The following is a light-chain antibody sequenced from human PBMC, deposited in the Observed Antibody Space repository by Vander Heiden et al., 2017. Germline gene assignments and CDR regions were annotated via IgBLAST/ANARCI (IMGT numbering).Light chain of an antibody. V-gene: IGKV3-20*01. CDR2: GTS. J-gene: IGKJ2*01. Sequence: EIVLTQSPGPLSLSRGERATLPRMANQSVRSSHLAWYQQKPGQAPMLLIYGTSSRATGIPDRFSGSGSGTDFTLTISRLKPEDFAVYYCQQYDSPPRTFGQGTKLENK. CDR1: QSVRSSH. CDR3: QQYDSPPRT.